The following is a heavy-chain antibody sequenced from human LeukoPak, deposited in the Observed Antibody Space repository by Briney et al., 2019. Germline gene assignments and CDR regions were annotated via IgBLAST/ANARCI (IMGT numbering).Heavy chain of an antibody. CDR3: ASGPNCSSTSCYFGYYYYMDV. D-gene: IGHD2-2*01. Sequence: SQTLSLTCTVSGGSISSGGYYWSWIRQHPGEGLEWIGYIYYSGSTYYNPSLKSRVTISVDTSKNQFSLKLSSVTAADTAVYYCASGPNCSSTSCYFGYYYYMDVWGKGTTVTVSS. CDR1: GGSISSGGYY. J-gene: IGHJ6*03. CDR2: IYYSGST. V-gene: IGHV4-31*03.